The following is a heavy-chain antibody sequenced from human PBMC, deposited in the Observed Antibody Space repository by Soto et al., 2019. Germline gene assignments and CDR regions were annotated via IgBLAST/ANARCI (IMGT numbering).Heavy chain of an antibody. J-gene: IGHJ6*02. V-gene: IGHV3-33*01. Sequence: PGGSLRLSCAASGYTFSSYGMHWVRQAPGKGLEWVAVIWYDGSNKYYADSVKGRFTISRDNSKNTLYLQMNSLRAEDTAVHYCARDDVVVVAATHHKLGMDVWGQGTTVTVSS. CDR3: ARDDVVVVAATHHKLGMDV. CDR2: IWYDGSNK. CDR1: GYTFSSYG. D-gene: IGHD2-15*01.